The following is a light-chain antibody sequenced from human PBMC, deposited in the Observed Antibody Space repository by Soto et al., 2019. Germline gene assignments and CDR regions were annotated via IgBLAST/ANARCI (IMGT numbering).Light chain of an antibody. CDR1: QSVTSNY. CDR3: QHYVTSLTT. V-gene: IGKV3-20*01. J-gene: IGKJ1*01. Sequence: EILLTQSPGTLSLSPGERASLSCGASQSVTSNYLAWYQQKPGQAPRLLIFGASIRVTGIPDRFIGSGSGTDFTLTISRLEPEDFAVYYCQHYVTSLTTFGQGTKVDTK. CDR2: GAS.